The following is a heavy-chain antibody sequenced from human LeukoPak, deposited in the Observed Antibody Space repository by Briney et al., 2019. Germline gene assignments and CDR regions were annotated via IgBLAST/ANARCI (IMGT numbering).Heavy chain of an antibody. D-gene: IGHD2-2*01. Sequence: SVKVSCKASGGTFSSYAISWVRQAPGQGLEWMGGIIPIFGTANYAQKFQGRVTITTDESTSTAYMELSSLRSEDTAVYYCASFYCSSTSCYLDYYYMDVWAKGPRSPSP. CDR3: ASFYCSSTSCYLDYYYMDV. J-gene: IGHJ6*03. V-gene: IGHV1-69*05. CDR2: IIPIFGTA. CDR1: GGTFSSYA.